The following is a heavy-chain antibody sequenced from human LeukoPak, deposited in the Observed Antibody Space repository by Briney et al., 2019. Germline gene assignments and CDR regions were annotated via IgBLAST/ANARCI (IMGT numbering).Heavy chain of an antibody. Sequence: PSETLSLTCAVYGGSFSGYYWSWIRQPPGKGLEWIGEINHSGSTNYNPSLKSRVTISVDTSKNQFSLKLSSVTAADTAVYYCARGGETKTYYDYVWGSYRSKFDYWGQGTLVTVSS. D-gene: IGHD3-16*02. J-gene: IGHJ4*02. CDR3: ARGGETKTYYDYVWGSYRSKFDY. CDR1: GGSFSGYY. V-gene: IGHV4-34*01. CDR2: INHSGST.